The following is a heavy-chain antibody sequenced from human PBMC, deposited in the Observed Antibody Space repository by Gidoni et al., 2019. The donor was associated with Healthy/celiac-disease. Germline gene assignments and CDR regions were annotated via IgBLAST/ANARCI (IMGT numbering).Heavy chain of an antibody. J-gene: IGHJ4*02. CDR1: GFTFDDYA. V-gene: IGHV3-9*01. D-gene: IGHD6-19*01. CDR2: ISWNSGSI. Sequence: EVQLVESGGGSVQPARSLRLSCAASGFTFDDYAMHCVRQAPGKGLEWVSGISWNSGSIGYADSVKGRFTISRDNAKDSLYLQMNSLRAEDTALYYCSKGPSSGLDDPYFDYWGQGTLVTVSS. CDR3: SKGPSSGLDDPYFDY.